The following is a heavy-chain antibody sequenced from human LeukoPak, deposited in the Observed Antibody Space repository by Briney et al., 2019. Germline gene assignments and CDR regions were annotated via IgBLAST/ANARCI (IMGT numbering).Heavy chain of an antibody. CDR1: GYG. Sequence: GGSLRLSCAAFGYGMHWVRQAPGKGLEWVAFISYDGNNKYHADSVKGRFTISRDSSKNTLYLQMNSLRAEDTAVYFCARGQSLTGFYRRFAGLDPWGQGTLVTVSS. CDR3: ARGQSLTGFYRRFAGLDP. V-gene: IGHV3-30*03. CDR2: ISYDGNNK. D-gene: IGHD3-9*01. J-gene: IGHJ5*02.